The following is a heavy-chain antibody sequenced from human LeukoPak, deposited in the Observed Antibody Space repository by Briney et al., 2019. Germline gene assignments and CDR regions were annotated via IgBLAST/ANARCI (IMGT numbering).Heavy chain of an antibody. CDR1: GGSISGFY. D-gene: IGHD6-19*01. CDR3: ASDTVVADGFFHS. J-gene: IGHJ5*02. CDR2: IYYSGST. V-gene: IGHV4-59*08. Sequence: SETLSLTCTVSGGSISGFYWSWIRQPPGKGLEWIGYIYYSGSTNYSPSLKSRVTISVDTSKNQFSLKLSSVTAADTAVYFCASDTVVADGFFHSWGQGTLVTVSA.